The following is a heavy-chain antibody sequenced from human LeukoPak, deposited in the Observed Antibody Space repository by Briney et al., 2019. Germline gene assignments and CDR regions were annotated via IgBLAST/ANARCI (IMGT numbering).Heavy chain of an antibody. V-gene: IGHV1-2*02. CDR3: ARGLRSGYDGSGTYWYFDL. CDR1: GYTFTGYY. J-gene: IGHJ2*01. D-gene: IGHD3-10*01. CDR2: INPNNGGT. Sequence: GASVKVSCKASGYTFTGYYMHWGRQAPGQGLGRMGVINPNNGGTNYAQKFQDRVTVTRDTSITTAYMELSRLRSNDTAVYYCARGLRSGYDGSGTYWYFDLWGRGNLVTVSS.